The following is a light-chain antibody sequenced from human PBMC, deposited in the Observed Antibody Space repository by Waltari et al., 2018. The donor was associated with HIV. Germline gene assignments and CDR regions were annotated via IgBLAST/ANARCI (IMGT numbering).Light chain of an antibody. CDR3: QQRSNWRT. Sequence: EIVLTQSPATLSLSPGERAALPCTASQSVSTYLACYQQKPGQAPRLLIYDASNRATGIPARFSGSGSATNFTLTTATLEPEDLAVDYCQQRSNWRTFGQGTKVEIK. V-gene: IGKV3-11*01. CDR2: DAS. CDR1: QSVSTY. J-gene: IGKJ1*01.